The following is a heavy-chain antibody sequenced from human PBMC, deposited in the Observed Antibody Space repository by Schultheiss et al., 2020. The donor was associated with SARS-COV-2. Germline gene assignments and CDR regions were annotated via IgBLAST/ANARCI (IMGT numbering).Heavy chain of an antibody. J-gene: IGHJ6*02. Sequence: ASVKVSCKTSGYIFTYHYIHWVRQAPGQGLEWMGRINPDSGATSSAQRFQGRVTMTTDTSISTVYMELTRLTSDDTALYYCARTAANIYDFLDYYGMDVWGQGTTVTVSS. V-gene: IGHV1-2*06. CDR2: INPDSGAT. CDR1: GYIFTYHY. D-gene: IGHD5/OR15-5a*01. CDR3: ARTAANIYDFLDYYGMDV.